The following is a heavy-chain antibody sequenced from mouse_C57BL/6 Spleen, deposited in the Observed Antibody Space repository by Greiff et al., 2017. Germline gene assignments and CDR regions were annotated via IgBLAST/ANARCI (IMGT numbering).Heavy chain of an antibody. CDR2: ISNGGGST. Sequence: DVQLVESGGGLVQPGGSLKLSCAASGFTFSDYYMYWVRQTPEKRLEWVAYISNGGGSTYYPDTVKGRFTISRDNAKNTLYLQMSRLKSEDTAMYYCARAEGYYERGYAMDYWGQGTSVTVSS. CDR3: ARAEGYYERGYAMDY. D-gene: IGHD2-3*01. J-gene: IGHJ4*01. V-gene: IGHV5-12*01. CDR1: GFTFSDYY.